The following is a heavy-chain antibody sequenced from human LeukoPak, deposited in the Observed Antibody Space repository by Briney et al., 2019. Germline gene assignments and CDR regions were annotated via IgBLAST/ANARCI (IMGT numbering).Heavy chain of an antibody. V-gene: IGHV4-39*07. CDR1: GDSISTSNSY. CDR2: IFQSGHT. J-gene: IGHJ4*02. Sequence: SETLSLTCTVSGDSISTSNSYWGWIRQPPGKGLEWTGSIFQSGHTYYSPSLKSRVTISVDTSNNRFSLSLSAVTAADTAIYYCARDTRTAQGFDYWGQGILVTVSS. D-gene: IGHD2-15*01. CDR3: ARDTRTAQGFDY.